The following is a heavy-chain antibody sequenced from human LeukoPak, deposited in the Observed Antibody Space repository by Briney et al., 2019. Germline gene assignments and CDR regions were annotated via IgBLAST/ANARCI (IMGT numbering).Heavy chain of an antibody. D-gene: IGHD2-2*01. CDR1: GGSISTYY. CDR2: MYTSGTT. Sequence: SETLSLICTISGGSISTYYWSWIRLPAGKGLEWIERMYTSGTTYYNPSLESRVSMTLDTSKDQFSLKVSSVTAADTAIYYCAREDYQLVSGDFYYYMNVWGKGTTVTVSS. CDR3: AREDYQLVSGDFYYYMNV. V-gene: IGHV4-4*07. J-gene: IGHJ6*03.